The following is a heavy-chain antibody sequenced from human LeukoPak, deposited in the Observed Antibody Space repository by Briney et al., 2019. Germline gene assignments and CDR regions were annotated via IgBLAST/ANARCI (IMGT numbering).Heavy chain of an antibody. CDR3: ARDHPRRGYSSSWYIDY. V-gene: IGHV1-46*01. CDR1: GYTFTSYY. CDR2: INPSGGYT. Sequence: RASVKVSCKASGYTFTSYYLHWVRQAPGQGLEWMGMINPSGGYTNYAQNFQGRVTVTSDTSTTTVYMELSSLRSEDTAVYYCARDHPRRGYSSSWYIDYWGQGTLVTVSS. D-gene: IGHD6-13*01. J-gene: IGHJ4*02.